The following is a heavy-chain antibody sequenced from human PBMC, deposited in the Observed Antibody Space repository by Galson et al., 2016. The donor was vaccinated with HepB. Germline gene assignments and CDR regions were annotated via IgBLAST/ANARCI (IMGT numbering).Heavy chain of an antibody. CDR2: IWFDGSNK. CDR1: GFTFSSYG. V-gene: IGHV3-33*01. CDR3: ARDFEVGKYYLDN. D-gene: IGHD1-26*01. Sequence: SLRLSCAASGFTFSSYGMHWVRQAPGKGLEWVAVIWFDGSNKYYEDSVKGRFSISRDNSKNTLYLQMNSLRGEDTAVYYCARDFEVGKYYLDNWGQGTLVTVSS. J-gene: IGHJ4*02.